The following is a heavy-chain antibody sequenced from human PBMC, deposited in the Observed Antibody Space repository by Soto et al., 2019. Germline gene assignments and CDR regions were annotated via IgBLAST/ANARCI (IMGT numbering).Heavy chain of an antibody. D-gene: IGHD3-16*01. Sequence: EVQLVESGGGLVQPGRSLRLSCAASGFTFADYAMHWVRQAPGKGLEWVSGIIWNSGSIGYADSVKGRFTISRDNAKNSLYLQMNSLRAEDTALYYCAKEKGFGGVRKGMDVWGQGTTVTVSS. J-gene: IGHJ6*02. CDR1: GFTFADYA. CDR2: IIWNSGSI. V-gene: IGHV3-9*01. CDR3: AKEKGFGGVRKGMDV.